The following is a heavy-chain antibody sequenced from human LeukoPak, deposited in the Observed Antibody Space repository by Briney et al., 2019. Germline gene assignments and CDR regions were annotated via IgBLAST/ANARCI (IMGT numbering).Heavy chain of an antibody. CDR1: GGSISSYY. CDR2: IYYSGST. Sequence: SETLSLTCTVSGGSISSYYWSWIRQPPGKGLEWIGYIYYSGSTNYNSSLKSRVTISVDTSKNQFSLKLSSVTAADTAVYYCARTYGSGSYTPYYYYGMDVWGQGTTVTVSS. CDR3: ARTYGSGSYTPYYYYGMDV. J-gene: IGHJ6*02. V-gene: IGHV4-59*01. D-gene: IGHD3-10*01.